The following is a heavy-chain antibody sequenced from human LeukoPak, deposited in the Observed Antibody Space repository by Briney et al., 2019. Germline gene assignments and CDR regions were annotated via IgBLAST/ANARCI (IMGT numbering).Heavy chain of an antibody. CDR1: GGSISSSSYY. Sequence: PSETLSLTCTVSGGSISSSSYYWGWIRQPPGKGLEWIGSIYYSGSTYYNPSLKSRVTISVDRSKNQFSLKLSSVTAADTAVYYCASFIYGSGIDYWGQGTLVTVSS. D-gene: IGHD3-10*01. J-gene: IGHJ4*02. CDR3: ASFIYGSGIDY. V-gene: IGHV4-39*07. CDR2: IYYSGST.